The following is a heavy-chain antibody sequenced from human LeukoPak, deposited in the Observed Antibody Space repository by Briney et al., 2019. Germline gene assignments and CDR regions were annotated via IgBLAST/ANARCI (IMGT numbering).Heavy chain of an antibody. J-gene: IGHJ4*02. CDR2: IYYSGST. D-gene: IGHD2-2*01. CDR1: GGSISSSDYY. CDR3: ARYCSRTSCPFDY. Sequence: SETLSLTCIVSGGSISSSDYYWGRIRQPPGKGLEWIGSIYYSGSTYYNPSLKSRLTISIDTSKNHFSLKMKSVTAADTAVYYCARYCSRTSCPFDYWGQGTLVTVSS. V-gene: IGHV4-39*02.